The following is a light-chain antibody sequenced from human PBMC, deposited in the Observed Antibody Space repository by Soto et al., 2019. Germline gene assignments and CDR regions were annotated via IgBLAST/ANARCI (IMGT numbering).Light chain of an antibody. CDR3: QMFGRSPLWA. Sequence: EIVLTQSPGTLSLSPGETATLSCRASQSVSSRNLAWYQQKPGQAPRLLVYDAASRTTGIPDRFNGSASGTYFPLTSSRLEPKDFGVYYWQMFGRSPLWAFGQGTRVEFK. V-gene: IGKV3-20*01. CDR1: QSVSSRN. J-gene: IGKJ1*01. CDR2: DAA.